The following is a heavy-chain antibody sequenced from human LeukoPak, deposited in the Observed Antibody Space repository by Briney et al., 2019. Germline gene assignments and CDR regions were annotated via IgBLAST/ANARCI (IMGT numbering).Heavy chain of an antibody. CDR2: ISYHGSSK. CDR3: TRDSCGGNCYSGGNDS. Sequence: PGRSLRLSCAASGFTFSSYGMHWVRQAPGKGLEWVAVISYHGSSKYYADSVKGRFTISGDNSKNTLYLQMNSLRAEDTAVYYCTRDSCGGNCYSGGNDSWGQGTLVTVSS. D-gene: IGHD2-21*02. V-gene: IGHV3-30*03. CDR1: GFTFSSYG. J-gene: IGHJ4*02.